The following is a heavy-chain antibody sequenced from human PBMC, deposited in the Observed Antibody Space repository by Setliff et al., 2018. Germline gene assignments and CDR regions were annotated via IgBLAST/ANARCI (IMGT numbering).Heavy chain of an antibody. CDR1: GSTFTYFG. CDR2: ISGHNGKT. D-gene: IGHD3-10*01. Sequence: ASVKVSCKASGSTFTYFGISWVRLAPGQGLEWMGWISGHNGKTMYAQKFQDRVVMTTDTDTGTAYMELRSLRFDDSAIYYCAKEPAVSLTEAVRRSYYDYALDVWGQGTTVTVSS. V-gene: IGHV1-18*01. J-gene: IGHJ6*02. CDR3: AKEPAVSLTEAVRRSYYDYALDV.